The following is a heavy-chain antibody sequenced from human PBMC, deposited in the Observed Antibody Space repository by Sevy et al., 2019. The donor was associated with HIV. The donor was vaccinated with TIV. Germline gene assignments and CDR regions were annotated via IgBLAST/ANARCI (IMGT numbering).Heavy chain of an antibody. CDR1: EYTFTNYG. V-gene: IGHV1-18*01. D-gene: IGHD5-12*01. CDR3: TRDSWTKDYYYYMDV. Sequence: ASVKVSCKASEYTFTNYGISWVRQAPGQGLEWMGWISGRNGDTNYAQKFQGRVTMTTDKSKSIVYMELSSLRADDTAVYYCTRDSWTKDYYYYMDVWVKGTTVTVSS. CDR2: ISGRNGDT. J-gene: IGHJ6*03.